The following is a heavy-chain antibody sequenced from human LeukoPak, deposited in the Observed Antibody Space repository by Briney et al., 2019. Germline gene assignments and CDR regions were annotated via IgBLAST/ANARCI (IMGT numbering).Heavy chain of an antibody. D-gene: IGHD2-8*01. J-gene: IGHJ4*02. CDR3: AKAPLCPNDVCRYFDY. CDR1: GFTFTTYP. V-gene: IGHV3-23*01. CDR2: ISASGGGT. Sequence: GGSLRLSCAASGFTFTTYPMSWVRQAPGKGLEWVSAISASGGGTYYADSVKGRFTISRDNSRSTVFLQTSSLRAEDTAVYYCAKAPLCPNDVCRYFDYWGQGILVTVSS.